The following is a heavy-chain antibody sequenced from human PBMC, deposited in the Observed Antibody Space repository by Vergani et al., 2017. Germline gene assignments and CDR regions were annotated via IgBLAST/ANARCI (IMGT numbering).Heavy chain of an antibody. Sequence: EVQLVQSGAEVKKPGESLKISCKGSGYKFTNYWIGWVRQMPGKGLEWMGIIYPGDSDTRYSPSFQGQVTISADKSISTAYLQWSSLKASDTAMYYCARQHYYYASSGYHGNFDYWGQGTLVTVSS. D-gene: IGHD3-22*01. V-gene: IGHV5-51*01. J-gene: IGHJ4*01. CDR2: IYPGDSDT. CDR3: ARQHYYYASSGYHGNFDY. CDR1: GYKFTNYW.